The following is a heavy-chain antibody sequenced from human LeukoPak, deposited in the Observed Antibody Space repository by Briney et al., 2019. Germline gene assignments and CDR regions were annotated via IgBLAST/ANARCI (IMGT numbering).Heavy chain of an antibody. J-gene: IGHJ4*02. Sequence: GGSLRLSCAASGLSFSNAWMSWVRQTPGKGLEWVGLIKYTTDGGPTDYAAPVKGRFTISRDDSKNTLYLQMNSLKTEDTAVYYCTVLGQAAASAYWGQGTLVTVSS. CDR3: TVLGQAAASAY. CDR2: IKYTTDGGPT. D-gene: IGHD6-13*01. V-gene: IGHV3-15*01. CDR1: GLSFSNAW.